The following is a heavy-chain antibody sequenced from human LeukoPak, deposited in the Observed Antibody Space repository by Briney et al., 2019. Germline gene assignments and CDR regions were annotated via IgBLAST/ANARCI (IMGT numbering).Heavy chain of an antibody. Sequence: GGSLRLSCAASGFTFSSYEMNWVRQAPGKGLEWVANIKQDGSGKYYVDSVKGRFTISRDNAKNSLFLQMNSLRVEDTAVYYCAGGQGWLPDYWGQGTLLTVSS. CDR1: GFTFSSYE. V-gene: IGHV3-7*05. CDR3: AGGQGWLPDY. D-gene: IGHD5-12*01. CDR2: IKQDGSGK. J-gene: IGHJ4*02.